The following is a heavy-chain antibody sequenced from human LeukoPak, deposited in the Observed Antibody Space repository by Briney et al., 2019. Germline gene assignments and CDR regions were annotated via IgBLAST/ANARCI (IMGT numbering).Heavy chain of an antibody. Sequence: SETLSLTCAVYGGSFSGYYWSWIRQPPGKGLEWIGEINHSGSTNYNPSLKSRVTISVDTSKNQFSLKLSPVTAADTAVYYCARGGYSSSWYVHYYYYYGMDVWGQGTTVTVSS. CDR1: GGSFSGYY. V-gene: IGHV4-34*01. J-gene: IGHJ6*02. D-gene: IGHD6-13*01. CDR2: INHSGST. CDR3: ARGGYSSSWYVHYYYYYGMDV.